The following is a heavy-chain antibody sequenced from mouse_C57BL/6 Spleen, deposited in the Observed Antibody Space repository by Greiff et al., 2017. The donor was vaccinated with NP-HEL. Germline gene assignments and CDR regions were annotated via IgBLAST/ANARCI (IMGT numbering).Heavy chain of an antibody. Sequence: EVKLVESGGDLVKPGGSLKLSCAASGFTFSSYGMSWVRQTPDKRLEWVATISSGGSYTYYPDSVKGRFTISRDNAKNTLYLQMSSLKSEDTAMYYCARPHYCGSAYYFDYWGQGTTLTVSS. CDR3: ARPHYCGSAYYFDY. CDR1: GFTFSSYG. D-gene: IGHD1-1*01. V-gene: IGHV5-6*01. J-gene: IGHJ2*01. CDR2: ISSGGSYT.